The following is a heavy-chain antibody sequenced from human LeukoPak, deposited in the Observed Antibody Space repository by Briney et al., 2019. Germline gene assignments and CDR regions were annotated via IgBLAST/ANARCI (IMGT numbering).Heavy chain of an antibody. CDR1: GYTFTSYG. CDR2: ISAYNGNT. CDR3: ARSSFIAVAGTSSDY. V-gene: IGHV1-18*01. Sequence: ASVKVSCKASGYTFTSYGISWVRQAPGQGLEWMGWISAYNGNTNYAQKLQGRVTMTTDTSTSTAYMELRSLRSDDTAVYYCARSSFIAVAGTSSDYWGQETLVTVSS. D-gene: IGHD6-19*01. J-gene: IGHJ4*02.